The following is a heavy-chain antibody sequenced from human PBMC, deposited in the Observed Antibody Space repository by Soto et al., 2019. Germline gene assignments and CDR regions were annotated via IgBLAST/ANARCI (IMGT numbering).Heavy chain of an antibody. J-gene: IGHJ6*01. D-gene: IGHD3-10*01. CDR1: RFAFSSYS. V-gene: IGHV3-21*01. CDR2: INSVASYV. CDR3: RRDRSSFMRGRIRGPYGGLDV. Sequence: QLVESGGGLVKPGGSLRVSCAASRFAFSSYSMHWVRQAPMKGLEWVASINSVASYVYYADSVEGRFTISRDNAKNSVYLHMNSLRAEDTAVYYCRRDRSSFMRGRIRGPYGGLDVWGQGTTVLVSP.